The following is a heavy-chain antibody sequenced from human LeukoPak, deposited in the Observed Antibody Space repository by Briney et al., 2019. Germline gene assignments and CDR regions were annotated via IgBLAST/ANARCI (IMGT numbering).Heavy chain of an antibody. J-gene: IGHJ3*01. V-gene: IGHV3-48*01. CDR3: VRVGGAFDL. D-gene: IGHD3-16*01. CDR2: ISSSSSTI. Sequence: GGSLRLSCAASGFTFSDYSMYWVRQAPGKGLEWISYISSSSSTIYYADSVKGRFTISRDNAKKSLYMQMNSLRAEDTAVYYCVRVGGAFDLWGQGTRVSVSS. CDR1: GFTFSDYS.